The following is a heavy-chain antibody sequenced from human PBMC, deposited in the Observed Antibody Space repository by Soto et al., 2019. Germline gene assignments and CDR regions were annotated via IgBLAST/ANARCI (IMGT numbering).Heavy chain of an antibody. J-gene: IGHJ4*02. CDR2: IIPIFGTA. CDR1: GGTFSGYA. D-gene: IGHD3-22*01. Sequence: QVPLVQSGAEVKDPGSSVKVSCKATGGTFSGYAISWVRQAPGQGLEWMGGIIPIFGTANYAQKFQGRVTITADESTSTAYMELSSLRSEDTAVYYCARDTSSDYYDSSGYYYWGQGTLVTVSS. V-gene: IGHV1-69*01. CDR3: ARDTSSDYYDSSGYYY.